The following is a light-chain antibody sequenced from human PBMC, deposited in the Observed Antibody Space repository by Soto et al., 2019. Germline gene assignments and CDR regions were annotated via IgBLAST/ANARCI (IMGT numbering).Light chain of an antibody. CDR1: QSVSSK. CDR3: QQFNVWPWT. V-gene: IGKV3-15*01. J-gene: IGKJ1*01. CDR2: GAS. Sequence: EIVMTQSPATLSMSPGERATLSCRASQSVSSKLVWYHQRPGQAPRLVIYGASTRATGIPARFSGSGSGTEFTLTINSLQSEDFAVYYCQQFNVWPWTFGQGTRVEIK.